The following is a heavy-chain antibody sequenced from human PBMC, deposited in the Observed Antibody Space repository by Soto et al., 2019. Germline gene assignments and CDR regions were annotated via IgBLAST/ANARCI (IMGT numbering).Heavy chain of an antibody. CDR2: INNGGDNI. CDR1: GFTFINYA. V-gene: IGHV3-23*01. Sequence: GGPLRLFCEAPGFTFINYAMRWVHQAPGKGLEWVSSINNGGDNIYYADYVKGRFTISRDNSKSTLYLQMNSLREEDTAVYYCAKAFLARYCSSSICYDPADYFDYWGQGTLVTVSS. CDR3: AKAFLARYCSSSICYDPADYFDY. J-gene: IGHJ4*02. D-gene: IGHD2-2*01.